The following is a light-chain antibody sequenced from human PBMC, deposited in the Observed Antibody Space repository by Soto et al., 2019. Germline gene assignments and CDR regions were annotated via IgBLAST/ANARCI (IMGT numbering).Light chain of an antibody. CDR3: QQYGALPVT. J-gene: IGKJ3*01. CDR1: QSVRGNS. Sequence: PGEGATLSYRASQSVRGNSLAWYQQKPGQAPRLLIYSVSSRATGIPDRFSGSGSGTDFTLTISRLEPEDFAVYYCQQYGALPVTFGPGITVDIK. CDR2: SVS. V-gene: IGKV3-20*01.